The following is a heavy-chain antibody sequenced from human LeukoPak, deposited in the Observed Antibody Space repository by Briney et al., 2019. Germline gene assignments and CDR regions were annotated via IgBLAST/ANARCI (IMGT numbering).Heavy chain of an antibody. J-gene: IGHJ6*04. Sequence: GGSLRLSCTASGFTFSNYWLTWVRQAPGKGLEWVASIRDDGSAKYYVDFVKGRFTIFRDDTRNSLYLQMNSLRAEDTAVYYCASPASSSWYLGVWGKGTTVTVSS. CDR3: ASPASSSWYLGV. CDR1: GFTFSNYW. CDR2: IRDDGSAK. V-gene: IGHV3-7*01. D-gene: IGHD6-13*01.